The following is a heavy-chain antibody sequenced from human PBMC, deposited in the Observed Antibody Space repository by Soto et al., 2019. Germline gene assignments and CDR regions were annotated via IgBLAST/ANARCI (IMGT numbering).Heavy chain of an antibody. CDR2: MNPNSGNT. CDR1: GYTFTSYD. Sequence: TSVKVSCKASGYTFTSYDINWVRQATGQGLEWMGWMNPNSGNTGYAQKFQGRVTMTRNTSISTAYMELSSLRSEDTAVYYCARDYCSSTSCVGYMDVWGKGPRSPSP. J-gene: IGHJ6*03. CDR3: ARDYCSSTSCVGYMDV. D-gene: IGHD2-2*01. V-gene: IGHV1-8*01.